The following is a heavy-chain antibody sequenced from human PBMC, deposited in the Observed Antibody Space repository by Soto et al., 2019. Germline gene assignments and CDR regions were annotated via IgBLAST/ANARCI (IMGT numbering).Heavy chain of an antibody. CDR2: IIPIFGTA. CDR3: ARGYSGYDARYKTPYDYYGMDV. V-gene: IGHV1-69*13. CDR1: GYTFTSYG. Sequence: GASVKVSCKASGYTFTSYGISWVRQAPGQGLEWMGGIIPIFGTANYAQKFQGRVTITADESTSTAYMELSSLRSEDTAVYYCARGYSGYDARYKTPYDYYGMDVWGQGTTVTVSS. D-gene: IGHD5-12*01. J-gene: IGHJ6*02.